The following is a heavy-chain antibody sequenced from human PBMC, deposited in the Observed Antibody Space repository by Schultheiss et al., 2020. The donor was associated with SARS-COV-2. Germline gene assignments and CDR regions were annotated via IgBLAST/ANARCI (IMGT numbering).Heavy chain of an antibody. V-gene: IGHV1-24*01. CDR1: GYTLSDFP. D-gene: IGHD6-19*01. CDR2: FDRESYRA. J-gene: IGHJ4*02. CDR3: AKYRGWYARPPLLFDY. Sequence: ASVKVSCKASGYTLSDFPMQWVRQAPGGGLEWMGGFDRESYRAVYSQVFQDRLTMTEDTSTNTAYMELRSLRSDDTAVYYCAKYRGWYARPPLLFDYWGQGILVTVSS.